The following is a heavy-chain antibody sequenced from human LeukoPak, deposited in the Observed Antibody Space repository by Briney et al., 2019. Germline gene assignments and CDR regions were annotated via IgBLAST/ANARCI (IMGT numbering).Heavy chain of an antibody. D-gene: IGHD5-12*01. CDR1: GGSFSGYY. CDR3: AGGPVATLELFYY. J-gene: IGHJ4*02. V-gene: IGHV4-34*01. CDR2: ITHRGRT. Sequence: SETLSLTCAVYGGSFSGYYWNWIRQPPAKGLEWIGEITHRGRTKYNPSLKGRVTISVATSKTQFSLKLTSVTAADAALYCCAGGPVATLELFYYWDQGALVTVSS.